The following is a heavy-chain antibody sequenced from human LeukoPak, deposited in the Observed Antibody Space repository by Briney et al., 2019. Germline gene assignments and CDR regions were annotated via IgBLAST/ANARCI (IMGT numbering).Heavy chain of an antibody. V-gene: IGHV5-51*01. CDR2: IYPADSDI. CDR3: ARQEYCSGGSCYTWFDP. J-gene: IGHJ5*02. D-gene: IGHD2-15*01. CDR1: GYSFTSYW. Sequence: GESLKISCKGSGYSFTSYWIAWVRQMPGKGLEWMGIIYPADSDIRYSPSFQGQVTISADKSISTAYLQWSSLKASDTAMYYCARQEYCSGGSCYTWFDPWGQGTLVTVSS.